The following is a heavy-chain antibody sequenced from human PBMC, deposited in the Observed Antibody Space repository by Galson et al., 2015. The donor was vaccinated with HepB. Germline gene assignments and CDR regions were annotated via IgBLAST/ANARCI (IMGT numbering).Heavy chain of an antibody. CDR2: IHYSEST. D-gene: IGHD3-10*01. J-gene: IGHJ5*02. CDR1: GGSISTYY. CDR3: ARGPGDYYGSGSYYNDDNWFDP. V-gene: IGHV4-59*12. Sequence: QVQLQESGPGLVKPSETLSLTCTVSGGSISTYYWSWIRQSPGKGLEWIGYIHYSESTNYSPSLKSRVTISVDTSKNQFSLKLSSVTAADTAVYYCARGPGDYYGSGSYYNDDNWFDPWGQGTLVTVSS.